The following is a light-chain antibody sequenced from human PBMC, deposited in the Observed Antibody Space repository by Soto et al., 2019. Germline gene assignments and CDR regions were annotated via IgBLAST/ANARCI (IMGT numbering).Light chain of an antibody. CDR3: QQYNKWPRT. J-gene: IGKJ2*01. CDR2: GAS. V-gene: IGKV3-15*01. CDR1: QSVSSRY. Sequence: EIVLTQSPGTLSLSPGERATLSCRASQSVSSRYLAWYKQKPGQAPRLFSYGASTTATGIPARFSGSGSGTEFTLTISSLKSEDFEVYNCQQYNKWPRTFGQGTKVDIK.